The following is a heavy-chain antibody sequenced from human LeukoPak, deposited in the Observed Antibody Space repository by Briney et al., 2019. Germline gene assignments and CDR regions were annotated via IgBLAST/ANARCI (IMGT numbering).Heavy chain of an antibody. V-gene: IGHV1-18*01. J-gene: IGHJ4*02. CDR1: GYTFTSYG. CDR2: ISAYNGNT. Sequence: ASVKVSCKASGYTFTSYGISWVRQAPGQGLEWMGWISAYNGNTNYAQKLQGRVTMTTDTSTSTAYMELRSLRSDDTAVYYCARADYYGSGSLKSPCDYWGQGTLVTVPS. CDR3: ARADYYGSGSLKSPCDY. D-gene: IGHD3-10*01.